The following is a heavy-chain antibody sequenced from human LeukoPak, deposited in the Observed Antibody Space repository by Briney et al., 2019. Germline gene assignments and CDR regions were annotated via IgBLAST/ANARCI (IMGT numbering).Heavy chain of an antibody. Sequence: GGSLRLSCAASGFTVSSNYMSWVRQAPGKGLVWVSRINSDGSSTSYADSVKGRFTISSDNAKNTLYLQMNSLRAQDTAVYYCARVRLRGLDYWGQGTLVTVSS. V-gene: IGHV3-74*01. D-gene: IGHD4-17*01. CDR2: INSDGSST. CDR3: ARVRLRGLDY. J-gene: IGHJ4*02. CDR1: GFTVSSNY.